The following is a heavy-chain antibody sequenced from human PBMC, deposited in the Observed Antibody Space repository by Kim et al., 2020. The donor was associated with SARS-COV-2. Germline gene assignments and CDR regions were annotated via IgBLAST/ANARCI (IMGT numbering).Heavy chain of an antibody. CDR2: IYYNGKT. CDR3: ARLYAYTGSYTAYYFDH. D-gene: IGHD1-26*01. Sequence: SETLSLTCTVSGGSISSGCGYYWAWLRQPPGRWLEWIGNIYYNGKTYYSPSLERLVTISMDTSNTQISPTLTSVTAADTAVYHCARLYAYTGSYTAYYFDHWAQGTPVTVS. V-gene: IGHV4-39*01. CDR1: GGSISSGCGYY. J-gene: IGHJ4*02.